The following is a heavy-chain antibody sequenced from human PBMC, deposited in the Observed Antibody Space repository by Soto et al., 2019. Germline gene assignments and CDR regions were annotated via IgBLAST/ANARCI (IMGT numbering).Heavy chain of an antibody. CDR3: ARGAGAIVQVPYY. Sequence: QVRLQESGPKLVRPSQTLSLTCSVSGVSINRGDYYWSWIRQSPGRGLEWIGSIYYNGDTNYNPSLGRRVTISVDTSKNQFSLELQSVVAADTAVYFCARGAGAIVQVPYYWGQGTLITVSS. D-gene: IGHD5-18*01. V-gene: IGHV4-30-4*01. J-gene: IGHJ4*02. CDR2: IYYNGDT. CDR1: GVSINRGDYY.